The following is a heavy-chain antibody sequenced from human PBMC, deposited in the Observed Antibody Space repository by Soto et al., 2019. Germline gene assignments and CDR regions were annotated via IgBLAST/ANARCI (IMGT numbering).Heavy chain of an antibody. Sequence: QLQLQESGPGLVKPSETLSLTCTISGGSISSSAYYWGWIRQPPGKGLEWIGSISHTGITYYNLSLKSRVTISEDTSKTQLSLRLRAVTAADTADYYCATTSGLAPGGSFDYWGRGTLVTVSS. CDR2: ISHTGIT. V-gene: IGHV4-39*01. CDR1: GGSISSSAYY. J-gene: IGHJ4*02. D-gene: IGHD6-13*01. CDR3: ATTSGLAPGGSFDY.